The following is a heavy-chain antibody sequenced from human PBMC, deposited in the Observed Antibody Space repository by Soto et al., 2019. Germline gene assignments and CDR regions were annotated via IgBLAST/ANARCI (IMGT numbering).Heavy chain of an antibody. CDR2: ISYDGSNK. CDR3: AKDRGITMIVDYGMDV. J-gene: IGHJ6*02. D-gene: IGHD3-22*01. Sequence: GGSLRLSCAASGFTFSSYGMHWVRQAPGKGLEWAAVISYDGSNKYYADSVKGRFTISRDNSKNTLYLQMNSLRAEDTAVYYCAKDRGITMIVDYGMDVWGQGTTVTVSS. V-gene: IGHV3-30*18. CDR1: GFTFSSYG.